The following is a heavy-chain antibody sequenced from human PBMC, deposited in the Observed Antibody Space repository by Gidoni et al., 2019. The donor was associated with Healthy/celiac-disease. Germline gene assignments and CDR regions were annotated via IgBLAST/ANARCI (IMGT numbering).Heavy chain of an antibody. CDR1: GFTFSSYS. J-gene: IGHJ4*02. Sequence: EVQLVESGGGLVKPGGSLRLSCAASGFTFSSYSMNWVRQAPGKGLEWFASIGSSSSYIYYADSVKGRFTISRDNAKNSLYLQMNSLSADDTAVYSFASVVVPAAFDYWGQGTLVTVSS. CDR3: ASVVVPAAFDY. V-gene: IGHV3-21*01. D-gene: IGHD2-2*01. CDR2: IGSSSSYI.